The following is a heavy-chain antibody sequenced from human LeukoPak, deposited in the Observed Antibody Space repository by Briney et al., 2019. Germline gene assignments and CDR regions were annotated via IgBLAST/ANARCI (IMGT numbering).Heavy chain of an antibody. CDR2: ISESGGET. CDR3: AKGIDSTGYYPFDY. CDR1: GFIFNNYA. V-gene: IGHV3-23*01. D-gene: IGHD3-22*01. Sequence: GGSLTLSCAASGFIFNNYAMSWVRQAPGKGLEWVSAISESGGETYHADSVKGRSTISRDTSKSTLYLQLNSLRAEDTAIYYCAKGIDSTGYYPFDYWGQGTLVTVSS. J-gene: IGHJ4*02.